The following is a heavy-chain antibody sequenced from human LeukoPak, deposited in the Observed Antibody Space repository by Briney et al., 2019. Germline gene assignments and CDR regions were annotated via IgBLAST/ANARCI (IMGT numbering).Heavy chain of an antibody. V-gene: IGHV1-2*02. CDR2: INPNSGGT. Sequence: GASVKVSCKASGYTFTHYYIHWVRQAPGQGLEWLGWINPNSGGTNYAQKLQGRVTMTRDTSIRTVYMEVSRLTSDDTAVYYCATMGATTFDHWGQGTLVTVSS. CDR1: GYTFTHYY. D-gene: IGHD1-26*01. CDR3: ATMGATTFDH. J-gene: IGHJ4*02.